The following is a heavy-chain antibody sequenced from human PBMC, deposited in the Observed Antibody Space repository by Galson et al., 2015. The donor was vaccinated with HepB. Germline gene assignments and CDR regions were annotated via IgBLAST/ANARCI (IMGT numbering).Heavy chain of an antibody. D-gene: IGHD2-2*01. CDR3: ARDLHCSSTSCCNNV. Sequence: SLRLSCAASGFTFSSYSMNWVRQAPGKGLEWVSSISSSSSYIYYADSVKGRFTISRDNAKNSLYLQMNSLRAEDTAVYYCARDLHCSSTSCCNNVWGQGTLVTVSS. CDR1: GFTFSSYS. CDR2: ISSSSSYI. V-gene: IGHV3-21*01. J-gene: IGHJ4*02.